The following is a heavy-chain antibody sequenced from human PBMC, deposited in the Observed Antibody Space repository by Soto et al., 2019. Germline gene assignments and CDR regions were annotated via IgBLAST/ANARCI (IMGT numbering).Heavy chain of an antibody. CDR2: IDPSHSDT. CDR3: SREYSSLADDGFAI. CDR1: GYNFNNYW. D-gene: IGHD6-13*01. J-gene: IGHJ3*02. V-gene: IGHV5-51*01. Sequence: PGESLKISCKGSGYNFNNYWIGWVRQMPGKGLEWIGIIDPSHSDTRYSPSFQGQVTMSADKSMTTAYLQWSSLKASDNAMYYCSREYSSLADDGFAIWGRGTMVTVSS.